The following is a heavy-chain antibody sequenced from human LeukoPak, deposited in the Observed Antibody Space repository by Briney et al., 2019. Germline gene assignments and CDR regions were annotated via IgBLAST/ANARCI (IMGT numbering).Heavy chain of an antibody. V-gene: IGHV3-74*01. J-gene: IGHJ4*02. CDR3: ARLRNYYFFDY. Sequence: PGGSLRLSCAASGFTFSSDWMHWVRQAPGKGLVWVSRINTDGSSTTYADSVKGRFTVSRDNAKNTLYLQMNSLRAEDTAVYYRARLRNYYFFDYWGQGTLVTVSS. D-gene: IGHD4-11*01. CDR2: INTDGSST. CDR1: GFTFSSDW.